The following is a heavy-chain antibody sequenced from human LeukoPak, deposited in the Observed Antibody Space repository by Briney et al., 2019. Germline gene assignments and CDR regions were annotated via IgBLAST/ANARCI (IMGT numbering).Heavy chain of an antibody. V-gene: IGHV4-39*06. J-gene: IGHJ4*02. CDR2: VYKSGDT. CDR3: ARDQRASYNQWGIFDS. CDR1: GDSISGTTYY. Sequence: PSETLSLTCTVSGDSISGTTYYWAWIRQSPGKGLEWIGSVYKSGDTYYHPSLKSRVIISVDTSKNQFLLRLNSVTAADTAVFYCARDQRASYNQWGIFDSWGQGTLVTVSS. D-gene: IGHD1-14*01.